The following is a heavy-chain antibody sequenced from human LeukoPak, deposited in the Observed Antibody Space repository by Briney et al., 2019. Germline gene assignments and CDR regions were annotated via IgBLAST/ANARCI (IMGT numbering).Heavy chain of an antibody. CDR2: IYYSGSP. V-gene: IGHV4-59*01. CDR1: GGSISSYY. J-gene: IGHJ6*03. CDR3: VRDGGSLGDYYYFRYV. Sequence: SETLSLTCTVYGGSISSYYRSWIRQPPGKGLEWIGYIYYSGSPNYNPSLKSRVTRSVDTSQHQFSVKLRSVSVADLAVFYYVRDGGSLGDYYYFRYVWGEGTTVTVSS. D-gene: IGHD1-26*01.